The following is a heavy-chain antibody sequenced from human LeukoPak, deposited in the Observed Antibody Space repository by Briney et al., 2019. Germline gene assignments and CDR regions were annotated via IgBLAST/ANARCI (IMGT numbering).Heavy chain of an antibody. CDR2: INSDGSSP. CDR1: GFTFSSFW. D-gene: IGHD3-22*01. J-gene: IGHJ3*02. V-gene: IGHV3-74*01. Sequence: PGGSLRLSCAASGFTFSSFWMHWVRQSPGEALVWVSGINSDGSSPNYVDSVKGRFTISRDNSKNTLYLQMNSLRAEDTAVYYCARMGAVLRALYYYDSSGLRGAGAFDIWGQGTMVTVSS. CDR3: ARMGAVLRALYYYDSSGLRGAGAFDI.